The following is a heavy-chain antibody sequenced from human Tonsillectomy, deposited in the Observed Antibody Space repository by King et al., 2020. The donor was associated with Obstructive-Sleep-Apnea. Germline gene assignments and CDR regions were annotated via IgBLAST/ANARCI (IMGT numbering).Heavy chain of an antibody. D-gene: IGHD3-22*01. V-gene: IGHV4-59*01. Sequence: VQLQESGPGLVKPSETLSLTCTVSGGSISGYYWSWIRQPPGKGLEWIGYIYYSGSTDYNPSLKSRVTISVDTSKNQFSLRLSSVTAADTAVYYCATTDSGGYYYVYWGQGTQVTVSS. CDR2: IYYSGST. CDR1: GGSISGYY. J-gene: IGHJ4*02. CDR3: ATTDSGGYYYVY.